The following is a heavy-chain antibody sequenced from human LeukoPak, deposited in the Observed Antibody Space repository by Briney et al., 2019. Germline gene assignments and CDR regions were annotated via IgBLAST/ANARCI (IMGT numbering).Heavy chain of an antibody. D-gene: IGHD3-22*01. Sequence: PSETLSLTCTVSGDSINAYYWGWIRQPPGKGLEWIGYIYFSGTTKYNPSLESRVTISVDTSKSQLSLKLTSVTAADTAVYYCARVGASSGYYYGYFQHWGQGTLVTVSS. V-gene: IGHV4-59*08. CDR2: IYFSGTT. CDR3: ARVGASSGYYYGYFQH. J-gene: IGHJ1*01. CDR1: GDSINAYY.